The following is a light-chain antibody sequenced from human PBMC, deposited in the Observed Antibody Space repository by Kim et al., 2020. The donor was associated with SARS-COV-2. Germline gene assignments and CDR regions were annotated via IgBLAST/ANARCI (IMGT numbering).Light chain of an antibody. CDR1: SSNIGANT. J-gene: IGLJ3*02. V-gene: IGLV1-44*01. CDR2: SNN. Sequence: ELTQPPSASGTPGQRVTISCSGSSSNIGANTVRWYQQFPGTAPKLLIYSNNQRPSGVPDRFSGSKSDTSASLAISGLQSEDEADYYCITWDDILTAWVFGGGTQLTVL. CDR3: ITWDDILTAWV.